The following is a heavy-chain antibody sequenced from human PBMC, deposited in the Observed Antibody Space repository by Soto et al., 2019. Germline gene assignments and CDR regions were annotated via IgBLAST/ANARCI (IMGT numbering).Heavy chain of an antibody. V-gene: IGHV1-46*03. CDR2: INPSGGST. CDR1: GYTFTSYY. D-gene: IGHD3-9*01. Sequence: ASVKVSCKASGYTFTSYYMHWVRQAPGQGLEWMGIINPSGGSTSYAQKFQGRVTMTRDTSTSTVYMELSSLRSEDTAVYYCARAPVPYDILTGPLYYFDYWGQGTLVTVSS. CDR3: ARAPVPYDILTGPLYYFDY. J-gene: IGHJ4*02.